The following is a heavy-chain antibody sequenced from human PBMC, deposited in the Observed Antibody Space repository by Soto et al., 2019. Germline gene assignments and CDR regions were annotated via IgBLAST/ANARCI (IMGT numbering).Heavy chain of an antibody. Sequence: SETLSLTCSVYGQSFSGYIWTWIRQTPGKGLQWIGQINHSGSASYNPSLKSRVTISVHTSNSQFSLELSSVTAADTAVYYCARGLITGSHYSGGWYYFDSWGQGTQVTVSS. CDR2: INHSGSA. CDR1: GQSFSGYI. D-gene: IGHD6-19*01. J-gene: IGHJ4*02. V-gene: IGHV4-34*01. CDR3: ARGLITGSHYSGGWYYFDS.